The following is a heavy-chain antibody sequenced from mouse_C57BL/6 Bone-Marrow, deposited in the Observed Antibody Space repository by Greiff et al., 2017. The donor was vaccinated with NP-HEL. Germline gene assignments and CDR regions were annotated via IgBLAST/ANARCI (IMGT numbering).Heavy chain of an antibody. J-gene: IGHJ1*03. CDR2: LSNGGGST. CDR3: ARADYDYDGKDWYFDV. V-gene: IGHV5-12*01. D-gene: IGHD2-4*01. Sequence: EVKLQESGGGLVQPGGSLKLSCAASGFTFSDYYMYWVRQTPEKRLEWVAYLSNGGGSTYYPDTVKGRFTISRDNAKNTLYLQMSRLKAEDTAMYYCARADYDYDGKDWYFDVWGTGTTVTVSS. CDR1: GFTFSDYY.